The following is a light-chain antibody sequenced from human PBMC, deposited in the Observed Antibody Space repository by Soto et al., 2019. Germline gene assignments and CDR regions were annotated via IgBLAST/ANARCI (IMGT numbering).Light chain of an antibody. V-gene: IGLV4-69*01. Sequence: QPVLTQSPSASASLGASVKLTCTLSSGHSSYAIAWHQQQPEKGPRYLMKLNSDGSHSKGDGIPDRFSGSSSGAERYLTFSSLQYEDEADYYCQTWGTGMGVFGGGTKLTVL. CDR2: LNSDGSH. CDR3: QTWGTGMGV. CDR1: SGHSSYA. J-gene: IGLJ3*02.